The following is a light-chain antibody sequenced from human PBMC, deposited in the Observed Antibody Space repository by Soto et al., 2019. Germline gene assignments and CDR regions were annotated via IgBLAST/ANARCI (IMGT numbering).Light chain of an antibody. CDR2: SAS. CDR1: QNINNN. CDR3: QQYESGPPVT. Sequence: DIVMTQSPGTVSLSAGETASLSCRASQNINNNLAWYQQKPGQAPRLLIYSASTRATDVPARFSGSGSGTDFTLTISNLQSEDFAVNYCQQYESGPPVTFGQGTKVDIK. V-gene: IGKV3-15*01. J-gene: IGKJ2*01.